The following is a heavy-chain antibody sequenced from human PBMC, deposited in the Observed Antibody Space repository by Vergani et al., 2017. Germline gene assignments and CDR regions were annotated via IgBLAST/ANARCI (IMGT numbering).Heavy chain of an antibody. CDR1: GFTFDDYG. Sequence: EVHLVESGGGVVRPGGSLRLSCAASGFTFDDYGMSWVRQAPGKGLEWVSGINWNGGSTGYADSVKGRFTISRDNAKNSLYLQMNSLRAEDTALYYCAGEKKSYYDFWSGYYTQYYFDYWGQGTLVTVSS. J-gene: IGHJ4*02. D-gene: IGHD3-3*01. V-gene: IGHV3-20*04. CDR3: AGEKKSYYDFWSGYYTQYYFDY. CDR2: INWNGGST.